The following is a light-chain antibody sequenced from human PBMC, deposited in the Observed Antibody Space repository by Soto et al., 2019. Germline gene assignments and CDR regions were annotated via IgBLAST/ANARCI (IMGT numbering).Light chain of an antibody. CDR3: QQYSSSTIN. V-gene: IGKV3-20*01. Sequence: DIVVTQAPGTLSLSPGERATLSSRASQSVNTNYLAWYQQKSGQAPRLLIYGASSRATGIPDRFSGSGSGTDFPRTISRLEPEEFAAYFCQQYSSSTINFGQATRLEIK. J-gene: IGKJ5*01. CDR2: GAS. CDR1: QSVNTNY.